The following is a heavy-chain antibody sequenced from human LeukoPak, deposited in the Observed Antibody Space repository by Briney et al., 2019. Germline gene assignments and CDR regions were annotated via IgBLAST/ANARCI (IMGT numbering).Heavy chain of an antibody. CDR3: ARARLLGPTGVAAFDI. CDR2: ILPIFNTS. Sequence: SVKVSCKASGGTFSSYAVTWVRQAPGHGLEWMGGILPIFNTSNYAQKLQGRVTITADKSTSTVYMELSTLRSGDTAVYYCARARLLGPTGVAAFDIWGQGTMVTVSS. J-gene: IGHJ3*02. D-gene: IGHD2-8*02. V-gene: IGHV1-69*06. CDR1: GGTFSSYA.